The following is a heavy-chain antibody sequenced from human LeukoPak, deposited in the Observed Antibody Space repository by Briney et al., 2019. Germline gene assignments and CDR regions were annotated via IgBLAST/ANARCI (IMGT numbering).Heavy chain of an antibody. CDR2: MNPNSGNT. V-gene: IGHV1-8*01. CDR1: EYTFTSYD. CDR3: ASKYDSSGPGAFDI. Sequence: GASVKVSCKASEYTFTSYDINWVRQATGQGLEWMGWMNPNSGNTGYAQKFQGRVTMTRNTSISTAYMELSSLRSEDTAVYYCASKYDSSGPGAFDIWGQGTMVTVSS. J-gene: IGHJ3*02. D-gene: IGHD3-22*01.